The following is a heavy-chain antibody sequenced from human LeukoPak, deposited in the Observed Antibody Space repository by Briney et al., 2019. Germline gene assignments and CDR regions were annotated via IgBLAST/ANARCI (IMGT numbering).Heavy chain of an antibody. CDR1: GFTFNDYG. V-gene: IGHV3-30*02. J-gene: IGHJ3*02. CDR3: AKEGMGGYGSVDPLEI. D-gene: IGHD5-12*01. Sequence: GGSLRLSCAASGFTFNDYGMHWARQAPGKGLEWVTFIRYDGSDKYYADSVKGRFTISRDNSKNTLYLQMNSLRPEDTAVYYCAKEGMGGYGSVDPLEIWGQGTLVTVSS. CDR2: IRYDGSDK.